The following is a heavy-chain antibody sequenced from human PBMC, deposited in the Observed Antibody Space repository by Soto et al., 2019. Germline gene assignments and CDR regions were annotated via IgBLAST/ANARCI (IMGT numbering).Heavy chain of an antibody. J-gene: IGHJ6*02. V-gene: IGHV3-74*01. Sequence: QSGGSLRLSCAASGFTFRSYWMHWVRQAPGKGLVWVSRINSDGSSTNYADSVKGRFTISRDNAENTLYLQMNSLRAEDTAVYYCARAHISTGRYYHYGLDVWGQGTTVTVSS. CDR3: ARAHISTGRYYHYGLDV. CDR2: INSDGSST. D-gene: IGHD3-9*01. CDR1: GFTFRSYW.